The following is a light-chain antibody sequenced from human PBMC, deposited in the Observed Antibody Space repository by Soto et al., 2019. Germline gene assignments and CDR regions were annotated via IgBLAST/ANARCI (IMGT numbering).Light chain of an antibody. V-gene: IGKV1-9*01. CDR1: QDSTKY. CDR2: DAS. J-gene: IGKJ4*01. CDR3: QQLDSYPIGT. Sequence: IQLTQSPSSLSASVGDRVTITCRASQDSTKYLAWYQQKPGKAPNLLIYDASTLHSGVPSRFSGSGSGTDFTLTISGLQPEDFATYSCQQLDSYPIGTFGGGTKVDIK.